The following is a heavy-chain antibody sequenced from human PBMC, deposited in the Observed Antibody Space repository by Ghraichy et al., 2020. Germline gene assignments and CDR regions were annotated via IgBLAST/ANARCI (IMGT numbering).Heavy chain of an antibody. J-gene: IGHJ4*02. Sequence: GGSLRLSCAASGFTFSTYDIHWVRQATGKGLEWVSGIGAAGDTYYPGSVKGRFTISRENAKNSLYLQLSSLRAGDTAVYYCARARDSHCLGGICSYYFDYWGQGTLVTVSS. CDR3: ARARDSHCLGGICSYYFDY. V-gene: IGHV3-13*01. CDR2: IGAAGDT. D-gene: IGHD4-23*01. CDR1: GFTFSTYD.